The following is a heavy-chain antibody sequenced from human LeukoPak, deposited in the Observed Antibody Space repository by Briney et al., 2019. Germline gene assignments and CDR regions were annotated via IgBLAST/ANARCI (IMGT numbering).Heavy chain of an antibody. J-gene: IGHJ6*02. V-gene: IGHV1-2*02. CDR1: GYTFTGYY. CDR2: INPNSGGT. D-gene: IGHD3-10*01. CDR3: ALQYYYGSGSYGMDV. Sequence: ASVKVSCKASGYTFTGYYMHRVRQAPGQGLEWMGWINPNSGGTNYAQKFQGRVTMTRDTSISTAYMELSSLRSEDTAVYYCALQYYYGSGSYGMDVWGQGTTVTVSS.